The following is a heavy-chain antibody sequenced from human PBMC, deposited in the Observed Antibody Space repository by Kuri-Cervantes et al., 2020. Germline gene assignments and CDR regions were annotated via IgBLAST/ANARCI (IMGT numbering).Heavy chain of an antibody. CDR3: ARGGYYDILTIGFDY. CDR2: IKCDGSEK. V-gene: IGHV3-52*01. D-gene: IGHD3-9*01. Sequence: LSLTCAASGFTFSSSWMHWVCQAPEKGLEWVADIKCDGSEKYYVDSVKGRLTISRDNAKNSLYLQVNSLRPEDRSVYFCARGGYYDILTIGFDYWGQGALVTVSS. CDR1: GFTFSSSW. J-gene: IGHJ4*02.